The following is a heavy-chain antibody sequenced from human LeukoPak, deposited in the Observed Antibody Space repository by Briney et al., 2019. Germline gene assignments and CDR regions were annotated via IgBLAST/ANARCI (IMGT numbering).Heavy chain of an antibody. CDR1: GGSISNYF. J-gene: IGHJ4*02. V-gene: IGHV4-39*07. CDR2: IYYSGST. D-gene: IGHD6-13*01. Sequence: PSETLSLTCTVSGGSISNYFWGWIRQPPGKGLEWIGSIYYSGSTYYNPSLKSRVTISVDTSKNQFSLKLSSVTAADTAVYHCARDGGIAAAGLGYWGQGTLVTVSS. CDR3: ARDGGIAAAGLGY.